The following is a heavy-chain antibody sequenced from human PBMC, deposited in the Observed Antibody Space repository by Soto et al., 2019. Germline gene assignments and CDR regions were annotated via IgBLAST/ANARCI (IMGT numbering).Heavy chain of an antibody. J-gene: IGHJ5*02. Sequence: QVQLVESGGSVVQPGRSLRLSCAASGFTFSSYGMHWVRQAPGKGLEWVAVISYDGTNKYYVDSVEGRFTISRDNSKNTLYLQINSLRAEDTAVYYCARDGRIAATKGALYNWFDPWGQGTLVTVSS. V-gene: IGHV3-30*03. CDR2: ISYDGTNK. D-gene: IGHD6-13*01. CDR1: GFTFSSYG. CDR3: ARDGRIAATKGALYNWFDP.